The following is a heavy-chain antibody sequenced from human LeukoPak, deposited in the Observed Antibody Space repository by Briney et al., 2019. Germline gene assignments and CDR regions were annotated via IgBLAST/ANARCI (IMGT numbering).Heavy chain of an antibody. CDR1: GFTFSSFS. J-gene: IGHJ4*02. CDR3: ARAKGGSDY. V-gene: IGHV3-48*04. D-gene: IGHD2-15*01. CDR2: ISGTSTTI. Sequence: GGSLRLSCAASGFTFSSFSMNWVRQAPGKGLEWVSYISGTSTTIYYADSVKGRFTISRDNAKNSLYLQMNSLRAEDTAVYYCARAKGGSDYWGQGTLVTVSS.